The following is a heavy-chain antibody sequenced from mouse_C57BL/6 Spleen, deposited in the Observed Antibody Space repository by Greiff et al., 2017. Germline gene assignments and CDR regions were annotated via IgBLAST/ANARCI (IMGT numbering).Heavy chain of an antibody. CDR3: ARAVTMVIDY. Sequence: QVQLQQSGAELVRPGTSVKVSCKASGYAFTNYLIEWVKQRPGQGLEWIGVINPGSGGTNYNEKFKGKATVTADKSSSTAYMQLSSLTSEDSAVYFCARAVTMVIDYWGQGTTLTVSS. J-gene: IGHJ2*01. D-gene: IGHD1-1*02. CDR1: GYAFTNYL. V-gene: IGHV1-54*01. CDR2: INPGSGGT.